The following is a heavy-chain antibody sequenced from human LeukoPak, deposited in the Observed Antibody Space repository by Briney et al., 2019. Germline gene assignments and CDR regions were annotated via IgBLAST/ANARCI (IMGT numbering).Heavy chain of an antibody. CDR3: ARGIVVVPAAIPESPNWFDP. J-gene: IGHJ5*02. CDR1: GYSISSGYY. V-gene: IGHV4-38-2*02. CDR2: IYHSGST. Sequence: SETLSLTCTVSGYSISSGYYWGWIRQPPGKGLEWVGSIYHSGSTYYNPSLKSRVTISVDTSKNQFSLKLSSVTAADTAVYYCARGIVVVPAAIPESPNWFDPWGQGTLVNVSS. D-gene: IGHD2-2*02.